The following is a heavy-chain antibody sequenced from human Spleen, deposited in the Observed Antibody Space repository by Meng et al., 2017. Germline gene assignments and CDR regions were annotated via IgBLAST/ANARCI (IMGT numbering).Heavy chain of an antibody. CDR3: AMYGSSSTLFDP. CDR1: GYSISSDYY. Sequence: SETLSLTCTVSGYSISSDYYWSWIRQPPGKGLEWIGEINHSGSTNYNPSLKSRITISVDTTKNQFTLKLRSVTAADAAVYYCAMYGSSSTLFDPWGQGTLVTVSS. CDR2: INHSGST. V-gene: IGHV4-38-2*02. J-gene: IGHJ5*02. D-gene: IGHD6-13*01.